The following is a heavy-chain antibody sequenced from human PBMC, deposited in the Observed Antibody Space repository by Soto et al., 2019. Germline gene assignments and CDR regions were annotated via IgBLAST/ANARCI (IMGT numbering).Heavy chain of an antibody. V-gene: IGHV4-30-4*01. CDR1: GFSSRNSYSY. D-gene: IGHD3-10*01. CDR3: ARHILPEHGNYGFEF. Sequence: SETLCRTCTVCGFSSRNSYSYGGCIRQPQGKGLDWIGYIYYSVSAYYNPSLKSRVSISLDTSENQFSLKLNSVTAADTAEYYCARHILPEHGNYGFEFSGKRNMVTVSP. J-gene: IGHJ4*02. CDR2: IYYSVSA.